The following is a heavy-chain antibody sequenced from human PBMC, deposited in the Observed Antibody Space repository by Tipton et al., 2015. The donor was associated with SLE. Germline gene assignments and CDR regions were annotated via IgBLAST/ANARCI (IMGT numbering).Heavy chain of an antibody. CDR2: IYTSGST. J-gene: IGHJ4*02. CDR3: ARALSSSGGFDY. V-gene: IGHV4-61*02. CDR1: GGSISSSSYY. D-gene: IGHD6-13*01. Sequence: TLSLTCTVSGGSISSSSYYWSWIRQPAGKGLEWIGRIYTSGSTNYNPSLKSRVTISVDTSKNQFSLKLSSVTAADTAVYYCARALSSSGGFDYWGQGTLVTVSS.